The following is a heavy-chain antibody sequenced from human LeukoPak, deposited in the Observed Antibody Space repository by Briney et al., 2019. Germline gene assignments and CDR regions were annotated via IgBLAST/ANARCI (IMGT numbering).Heavy chain of an antibody. CDR3: ARRIWGSYFDY. CDR2: INHSGST. V-gene: IGHV4-34*01. CDR1: GVSFSGYY. J-gene: IGHJ4*02. D-gene: IGHD7-27*01. Sequence: PSETLSLTCAVYGVSFSGYYWSWIRQPPGKGLEWIGEINHSGSTNYNPSLKSRVTISVDTSKNQFSLKLSSVTAADTAVYYCARRIWGSYFDYWGQGTLVTVSS.